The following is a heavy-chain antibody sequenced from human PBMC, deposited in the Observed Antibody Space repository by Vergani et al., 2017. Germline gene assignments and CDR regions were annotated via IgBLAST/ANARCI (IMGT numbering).Heavy chain of an antibody. CDR2: ISYDGTEK. D-gene: IGHD2-15*01. CDR3: ARGGKGIIMVVPSTHL. V-gene: IGHV3-30-3*01. CDR1: GFSFGNYA. Sequence: QVKLEESGGGVVQPGRSLRLFCAASGFSFGNYAMHWVRQAPGKGLEWVGVISYDGTEKKYADSVNGRFTISRDNSKKMMSLQMNSLRVEDTAVYYCARGGKGIIMVVPSTHLWGQGTQVSVS. J-gene: IGHJ4*02.